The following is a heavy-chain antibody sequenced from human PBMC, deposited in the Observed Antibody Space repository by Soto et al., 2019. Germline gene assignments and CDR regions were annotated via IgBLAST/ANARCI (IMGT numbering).Heavy chain of an antibody. CDR1: GGSISSYY. CDR3: ARDYGSGQWWFDP. Sequence: LSLTCTVSGGSISSYYWSWIRQPPGKGLEWIGYIYYSGSTNYNPSLKSRVTISVDTSKNQFSLKLSSVTAADTAVYYCARDYGSGQWWFDPWGQGTLVTVSS. D-gene: IGHD3-10*01. V-gene: IGHV4-59*01. CDR2: IYYSGST. J-gene: IGHJ5*02.